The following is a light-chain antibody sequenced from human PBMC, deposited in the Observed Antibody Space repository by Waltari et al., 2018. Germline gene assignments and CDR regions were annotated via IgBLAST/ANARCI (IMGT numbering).Light chain of an antibody. CDR3: SLYTTTCTHLL. J-gene: IGLJ2*01. CDR1: SSDVGGYNY. CDR2: DVS. Sequence: QSALTQPASVSGSPGKSITISCTGTSSDVGGYNYVSWYQQHPGKAPKLILYDVSLRPSGVSNRFSGSKSGNTFSLTIFGLQVVDVSNYYFSLYTTTCTHLLFGVGTKLTVL. V-gene: IGLV2-14*03.